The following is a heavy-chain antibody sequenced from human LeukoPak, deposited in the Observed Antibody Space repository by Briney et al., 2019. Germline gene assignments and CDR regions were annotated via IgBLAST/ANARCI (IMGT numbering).Heavy chain of an antibody. CDR2: INPNSGGT. CDR1: GYTFTGYY. CDR3: ARAPPPYSSGWYGEGGDY. J-gene: IGHJ4*02. Sequence: ASVKVSCKASGYTFTGYYMHWVRQAPGQGLGWMGRINPNSGGTSYAQKFQGRVTMTRDTSISTAYMELSRLRSDDTAVYYCARAPPPYSSGWYGEGGDYWGQGTLVTVSS. V-gene: IGHV1-2*06. D-gene: IGHD6-19*01.